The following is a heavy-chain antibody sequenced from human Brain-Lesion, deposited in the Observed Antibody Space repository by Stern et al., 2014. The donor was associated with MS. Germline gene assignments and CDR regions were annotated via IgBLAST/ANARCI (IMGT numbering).Heavy chain of an antibody. CDR2: TYYRSKWYY. V-gene: IGHV6-1*01. CDR3: AKGYNWFDS. Sequence: QVQLQQSGPGLMKPSQTLALTCAISGDSVSSNSAAWNWIRQSPSRGLEWLGRTYYRSKWYYQYAESVKSRITINAVTSTNQFSLQLNSVTPEDTAVYLCAKGYNWFDSWGQGTVVTVS. J-gene: IGHJ5*01. CDR1: GDSVSSNSAA.